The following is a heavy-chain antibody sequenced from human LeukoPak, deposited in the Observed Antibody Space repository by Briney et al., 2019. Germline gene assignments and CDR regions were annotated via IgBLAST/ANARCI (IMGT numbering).Heavy chain of an antibody. D-gene: IGHD2-2*01. CDR1: GGSISSYY. Sequence: SETLSLTCTVSGGSISSYYWSWIRQPPRKGLEWIGYIYYSGSTNYNPSLKSRVTISVDTSKNQFSLKLSSVTAADTAVYYCARVGDYCSSTSCYAGHFDYWGQGTLVTVSS. V-gene: IGHV4-59*01. J-gene: IGHJ4*02. CDR2: IYYSGST. CDR3: ARVGDYCSSTSCYAGHFDY.